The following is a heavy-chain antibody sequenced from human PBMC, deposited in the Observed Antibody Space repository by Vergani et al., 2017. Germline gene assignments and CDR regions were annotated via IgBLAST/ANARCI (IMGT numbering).Heavy chain of an antibody. V-gene: IGHV3-23*04. J-gene: IGHJ4*02. CDR2: ISGSGGST. D-gene: IGHD4-17*01. CDR1: GFTFSSYE. CDR3: AKPTEWGMTTVTTTFDY. Sequence: EVQLVESGGGLVQPGGSLRLSCAASGFTFSSYEMNWVRQAPGKGLEWVSAISGSGGSTYYADSVKGRFTISRDNSKNTLYLQMNSLRAEDTAVYYCAKPTEWGMTTVTTTFDYWGQGTLVTVSS.